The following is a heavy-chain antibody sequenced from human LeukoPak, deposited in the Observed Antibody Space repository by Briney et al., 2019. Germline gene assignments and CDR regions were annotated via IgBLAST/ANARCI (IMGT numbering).Heavy chain of an antibody. J-gene: IGHJ4*02. CDR2: ISSSCNYI. CDR3: ARGDRADWLRGLDY. Sequence: KAGGSLRLSCAAYGFTFSSSVMNWVRQAPGKGLEWVSSISSSCNYIYYADSVKGRFTVSRDNAKNSLCLQMNSLRAEDTAVYYCARGDRADWLRGLDYWGQGTLVTVSS. CDR1: GFTFSSSV. V-gene: IGHV3-21*01. D-gene: IGHD5-12*01.